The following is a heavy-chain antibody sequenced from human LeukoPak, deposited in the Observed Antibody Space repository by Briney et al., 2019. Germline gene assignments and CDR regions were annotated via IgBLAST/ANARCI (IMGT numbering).Heavy chain of an antibody. D-gene: IGHD5-18*01. CDR3: ARGRRGYSYGLYYYGMDV. V-gene: IGHV3-30*02. Sequence: GGSLRLSCAASGFTFTNYGMHWVRQAPGKGLEWVAILWYDETNQYYADSVKGRFTISRDSSKNTLFLHMNSLRAEDTAVYYCARGRRGYSYGLYYYGMDVWGQGTTVTVSS. CDR2: LWYDETNQ. CDR1: GFTFTNYG. J-gene: IGHJ6*02.